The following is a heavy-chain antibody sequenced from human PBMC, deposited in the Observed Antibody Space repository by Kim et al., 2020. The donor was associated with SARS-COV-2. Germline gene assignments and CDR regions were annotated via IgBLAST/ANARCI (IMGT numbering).Heavy chain of an antibody. CDR2: IYSGGST. V-gene: IGHV3-53*01. CDR3: AREGSYSSGWNHAFDI. Sequence: GGSLRLSCAASGFTVSSNYMSWVRQAPGKGLEWVSVIYSGGSTYYADSVKGRFTISRDNSKNTLYLQMNSLRAEDTAVYYCAREGSYSSGWNHAFDIWGQGTKVTVSS. CDR1: GFTVSSNY. D-gene: IGHD6-19*01. J-gene: IGHJ3*02.